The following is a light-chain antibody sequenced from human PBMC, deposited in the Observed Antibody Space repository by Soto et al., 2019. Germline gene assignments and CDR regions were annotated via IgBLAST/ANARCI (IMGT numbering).Light chain of an antibody. V-gene: IGKV3-15*01. J-gene: IGKJ1*01. CDR3: QQYNTWPRT. CDR2: GAS. CDR1: QRVSSN. Sequence: EIVMTQSPATLSVSPGERATLSCRASQRVSSNLAWYQQKPGQAPRLLIYGASTRATGIPARFSGSGSGTEFTLTISSLQSEDFAVYYCQQYNTWPRTFGQGTKVEIK.